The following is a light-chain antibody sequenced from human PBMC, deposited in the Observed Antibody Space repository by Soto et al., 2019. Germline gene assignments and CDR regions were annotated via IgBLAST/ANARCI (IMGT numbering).Light chain of an antibody. CDR2: DVS. CDR1: SSDVGGYNY. V-gene: IGLV2-14*01. CDR3: SLYTSSSTPL. J-gene: IGLJ2*01. Sequence: QSVLTQPASVSGSPGQSITISCTGTSSDVGGYNYVSWYQQHPGKAPKLMIYDVSNRTSGVSNRFSGYKSGNTASLTISGLQAEDEADYYCSLYTSSSTPLFGGGTKLTVL.